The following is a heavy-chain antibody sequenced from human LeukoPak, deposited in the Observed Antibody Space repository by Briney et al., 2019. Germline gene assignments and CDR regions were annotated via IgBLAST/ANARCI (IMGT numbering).Heavy chain of an antibody. Sequence: SETLSLTCTVSGGSISSYYWSWIRQPPGKGLEWIGYIYYSGSTNYNPSLKSRVTISVDTSKNQFSLKLSSVTAADTAVYYCASLDYYYYGMDVWGQGTTVTVSS. J-gene: IGHJ6*02. CDR3: ASLDYYYYGMDV. V-gene: IGHV4-59*08. CDR1: GGSISSYY. CDR2: IYYSGST.